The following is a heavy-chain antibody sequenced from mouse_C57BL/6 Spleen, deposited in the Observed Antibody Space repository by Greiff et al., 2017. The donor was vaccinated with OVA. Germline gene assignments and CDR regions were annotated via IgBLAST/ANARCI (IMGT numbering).Heavy chain of an antibody. CDR3: ARQYYSNFRDY. V-gene: IGHV1-55*01. D-gene: IGHD2-5*01. CDR2: IYPGSGST. CDR1: GYTFTSYW. Sequence: VKLQQPGAELVKPGASVKMSCKASGYTFTSYWITWVKQRPGQGLEWIGDIYPGSGSTNYNEKFKSKATLTVDTSSSTAYMQLSSLTSEDSAVYYCARQYYSNFRDYWGQGTSVTVSS. J-gene: IGHJ4*01.